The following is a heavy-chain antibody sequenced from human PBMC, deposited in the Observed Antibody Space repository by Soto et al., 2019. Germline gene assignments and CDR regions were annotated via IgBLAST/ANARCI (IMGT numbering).Heavy chain of an antibody. V-gene: IGHV4-39*01. CDR1: GGSISSSSYY. CDR3: ASRVAAHWRWLQLRYYYGMDV. J-gene: IGHJ6*02. CDR2: IYYSGST. Sequence: NPSETLSLTCTVSGGSISSSSYYWGWIRQPPGKGLEWIGSIYYSGSTYYNPSLKSRVTISVDTSKNQFSLKLSSVTAADTAVYYCASRVAAHWRWLQLRYYYGMDVWGQGTTVTVSS. D-gene: IGHD5-12*01.